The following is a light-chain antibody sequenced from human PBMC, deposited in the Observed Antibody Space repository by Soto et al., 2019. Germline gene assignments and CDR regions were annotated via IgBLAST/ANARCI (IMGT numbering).Light chain of an antibody. Sequence: QSVLTQPPSVSGAPGQRVTLSCTGNTSNLGAGYDVHWYQQLPGAAPKLVIFGNRNRPSGVPERFSGSKSGTSASLAITGLQAEDEADYYCQAWDTSSDVVFGGGTKLTVL. J-gene: IGLJ2*01. V-gene: IGLV1-40*01. CDR3: QAWDTSSDVV. CDR1: TSNLGAGYD. CDR2: GNR.